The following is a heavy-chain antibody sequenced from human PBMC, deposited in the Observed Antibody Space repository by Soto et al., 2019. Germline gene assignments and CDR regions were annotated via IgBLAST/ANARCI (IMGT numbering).Heavy chain of an antibody. J-gene: IGHJ4*02. CDR2: INHSGST. V-gene: IGHV4-34*01. D-gene: IGHD3-10*01. Sequence: ETLSLACAVYGGSFMVYYGSWIRQPPGKGLEWIGEINHSGSTNYNPSLKSRVTISVDTSKNQFSLKLSSVTAEDTAVYYCARVTRGFYFDYWGQGTLVTVSS. CDR1: GGSFMVYY. CDR3: ARVTRGFYFDY.